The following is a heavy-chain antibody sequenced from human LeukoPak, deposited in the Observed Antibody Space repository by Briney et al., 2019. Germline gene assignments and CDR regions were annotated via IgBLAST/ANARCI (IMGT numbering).Heavy chain of an antibody. CDR2: ISWNSGSI. V-gene: IGHV3-9*01. CDR3: AKDAEPYCGGDCYSNVYYYYYMDV. Sequence: PGRSLRLSCAAPGFTFDDYAMHWVRQAPGKGLEWVSGISWNSGSIGHADSVKGRFTISRHNAKNSLYVQMNSLRAEDTALYYCAKDAEPYCGGDCYSNVYYYYYMDVWGKGTTVTVSS. J-gene: IGHJ6*03. D-gene: IGHD2-21*02. CDR1: GFTFDDYA.